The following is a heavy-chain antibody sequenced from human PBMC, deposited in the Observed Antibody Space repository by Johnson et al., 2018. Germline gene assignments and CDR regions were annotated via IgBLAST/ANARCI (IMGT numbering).Heavy chain of an antibody. CDR1: GFSFSNYG. J-gene: IGHJ1*01. Sequence: QVQLVESGGGVVQPGKSLRLSCAASGFSFSNYGMHWVRQAPGKGLEWVAGISCEGSHKYYADSVQGRFTISRDNSKNTLYLQMNSLRAEDTAVYYCARDYRRITRGRGAEYFQHWGQGTRVTVSS. V-gene: IGHV3-30*03. D-gene: IGHD3-10*01. CDR2: ISCEGSHK. CDR3: ARDYRRITRGRGAEYFQH.